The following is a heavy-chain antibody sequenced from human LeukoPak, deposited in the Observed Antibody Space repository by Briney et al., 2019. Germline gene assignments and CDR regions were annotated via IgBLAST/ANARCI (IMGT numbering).Heavy chain of an antibody. Sequence: GRSLRLSCTASGFTFGDYAMSWVRQAPGKGLEWVGFIRSKAYGGTTEYAASVKGRFTISRDDSKSIAYLQMNSLKTEGTAVYYCTRDLRWLAYDYWGQGTLVTVSS. D-gene: IGHD6-19*01. CDR1: GFTFGDYA. V-gene: IGHV3-49*04. CDR2: IRSKAYGGTT. CDR3: TRDLRWLAYDY. J-gene: IGHJ4*02.